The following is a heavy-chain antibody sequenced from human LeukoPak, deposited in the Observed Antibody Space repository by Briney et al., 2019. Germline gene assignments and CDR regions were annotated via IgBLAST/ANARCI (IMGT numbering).Heavy chain of an antibody. CDR1: GYTFTGYY. J-gene: IGHJ3*02. Sequence: GASVKVSCKASGYTFTGYYMHWVRQAPGQGLEWMGRINPSSGGTNYAQKFQGRVTMTRDTSISTAYMELSRLRSDDTAVYYCAQLITYYYDSSGYYGNAFDIWGQGTMVTVSS. V-gene: IGHV1-2*06. CDR3: AQLITYYYDSSGYYGNAFDI. CDR2: INPSSGGT. D-gene: IGHD3-22*01.